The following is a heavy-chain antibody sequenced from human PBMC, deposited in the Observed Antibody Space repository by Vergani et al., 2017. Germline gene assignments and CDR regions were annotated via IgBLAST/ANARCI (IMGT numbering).Heavy chain of an antibody. V-gene: IGHV1-46*03. CDR2: INPSGGHT. Sequence: QVQVVQSGAEVKKSGASVKVSCKTSGYTFSNYYMHWVRQAPGQGLEWMGIINPSGGHTNYAQKFQGRVTMTRDTSTSTVYMELSSLRSEDTDIYYCAREEYGILTGYRYWRQGTLVTVSA. J-gene: IGHJ4*02. CDR1: GYTFSNYY. D-gene: IGHD3-9*01. CDR3: AREEYGILTGYRY.